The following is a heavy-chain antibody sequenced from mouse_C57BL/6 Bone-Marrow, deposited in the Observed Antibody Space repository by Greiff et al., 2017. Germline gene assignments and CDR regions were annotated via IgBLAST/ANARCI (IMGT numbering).Heavy chain of an antibody. CDR1: GFTFSDYY. V-gene: IGHV5-12*01. J-gene: IGHJ4*01. Sequence: EVKLVESGGGLVQPGGSLKLSCAASGFTFSDYYMYWVRQTPEKRLEWVAYISNGGGSTYYPDTVQGRFTISRDNAKNTLYLQMSRLKSEDTAMYYCARRDGYYAMDYWGQGTSVTVSS. CDR2: ISNGGGST. D-gene: IGHD2-3*01. CDR3: ARRDGYYAMDY.